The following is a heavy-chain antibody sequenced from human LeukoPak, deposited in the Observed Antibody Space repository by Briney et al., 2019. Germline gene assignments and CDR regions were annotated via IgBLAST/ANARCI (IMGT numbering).Heavy chain of an antibody. V-gene: IGHV4-39*07. Sequence: SETLSLTCTVSGGSISSSSYYWGWIRQPPGKGLEWIGSIYYSGSTYYNPSLKSRVTISVDTSKNQFSLKLSSVTAADTAVYYCARGGYYYGSGSSLFFYWGQGTLVTVSS. D-gene: IGHD3-10*01. J-gene: IGHJ4*02. CDR2: IYYSGST. CDR3: ARGGYYYGSGSSLFFY. CDR1: GGSISSSSYY.